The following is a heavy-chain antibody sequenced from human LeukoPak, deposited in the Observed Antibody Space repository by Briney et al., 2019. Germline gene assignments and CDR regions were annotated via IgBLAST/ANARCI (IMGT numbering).Heavy chain of an antibody. CDR2: ISGSGGST. D-gene: IGHD2-15*01. CDR1: GFTFSSYA. CDR3: ASAVVAATRKDYYYMDV. J-gene: IGHJ6*03. V-gene: IGHV3-23*01. Sequence: PGGSLRLSCAASGFTFSSYAMSWVRQAPGKGLEWVSAISGSGGSTYYADSVKGRFTISRDNSKNTLYLQMNSLRAEDTAVYYCASAVVAATRKDYYYMDVWGKGTTVTVSS.